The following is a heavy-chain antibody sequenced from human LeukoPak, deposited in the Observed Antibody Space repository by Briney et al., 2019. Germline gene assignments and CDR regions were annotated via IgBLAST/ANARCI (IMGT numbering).Heavy chain of an antibody. CDR3: ARASGYCSSTSCSNWFDP. Sequence: SETLSLTCTVSGGSISSSSYYWGWIRQPPGKGLEWIGSIYYSGSTYYNPSLKSRVTISVDTSKNQFSLKLSSVTAADTAVYYCARASGYCSSTSCSNWFDPWGQGTLVTVSS. V-gene: IGHV4-39*07. CDR1: GGSISSSSYY. D-gene: IGHD2-2*01. CDR2: IYYSGST. J-gene: IGHJ5*02.